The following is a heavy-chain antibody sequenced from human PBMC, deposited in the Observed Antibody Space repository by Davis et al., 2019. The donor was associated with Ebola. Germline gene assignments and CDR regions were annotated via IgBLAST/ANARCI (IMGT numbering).Heavy chain of an antibody. J-gene: IGHJ5*02. CDR1: GGSISSYY. V-gene: IGHV4-59*04. CDR3: ARQGAVAGMGWWFDP. CDR2: IYYSGST. D-gene: IGHD6-19*01. Sequence: SETLSLTCTVSGGSISSYYWSWIRQPPGKGLEWIGYIYYSGSTYYNPSLKSRVTISVDTSKNQFSLKLSSVTAADTAVYYCARQGAVAGMGWWFDPWGQGTLVTVSS.